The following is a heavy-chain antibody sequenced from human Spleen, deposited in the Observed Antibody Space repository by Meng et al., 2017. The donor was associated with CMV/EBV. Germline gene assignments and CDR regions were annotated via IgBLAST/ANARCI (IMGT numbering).Heavy chain of an antibody. V-gene: IGHV1-2*02. J-gene: IGHJ6*02. CDR2: INPNSGTT. CDR3: ARDLRPGTTIFGVRSVHYGMDV. CDR1: GYTFTGYY. D-gene: IGHD3-3*01. Sequence: ASVKVSCKASGYTFTGYYMHWVRQAPGQGLEWMGWINPNSGTTNYAQKFQGRVTMTRDTSISTAYVELSRLRSDDTAVYYCARDLRPGTTIFGVRSVHYGMDVWGQGTTVTVSS.